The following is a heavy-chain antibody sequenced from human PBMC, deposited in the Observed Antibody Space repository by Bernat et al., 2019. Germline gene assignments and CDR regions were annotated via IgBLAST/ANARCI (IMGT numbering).Heavy chain of an antibody. CDR2: IWYDGNKK. CDR3: ARAKSGSFSADWYVYL. V-gene: IGHV3-33*03. Sequence: QVQLVESGGGGVQPGWALRLSCAASGFTFNIYGMHWVRQAPGKGLEWVAIIWYDGNKKYYADSVKGRFTISRDNSKNTLFLQMNGLRAEDTAVYYCARAKSGSFSADWYVYLCGRGTLVSVSS. J-gene: IGHJ2*01. CDR1: GFTFNIYG. D-gene: IGHD1-26*01.